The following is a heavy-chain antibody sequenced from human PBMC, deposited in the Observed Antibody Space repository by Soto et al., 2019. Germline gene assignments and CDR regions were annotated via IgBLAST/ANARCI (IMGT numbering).Heavy chain of an antibody. Sequence: ASVKVSCKASGYNFIDFYIHWARQAPGQGLEWLGWINPNSGDTNFAQKFQGWVTLTRDTSISTAYMDLSSLKSGDAAVYFCAREVGTYYDVLTGYFDYWGQGTLVTVS. CDR3: AREVGTYYDVLTGYFDY. D-gene: IGHD3-9*01. CDR1: GYNFIDFY. CDR2: INPNSGDT. V-gene: IGHV1-2*04. J-gene: IGHJ4*02.